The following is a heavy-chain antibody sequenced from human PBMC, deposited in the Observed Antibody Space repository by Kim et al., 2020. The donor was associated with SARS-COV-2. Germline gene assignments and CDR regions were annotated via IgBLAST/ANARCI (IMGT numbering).Heavy chain of an antibody. CDR3: ARVPSGSHVGYWFDP. V-gene: IGHV3-11*05. D-gene: IGHD2-15*01. J-gene: IGHJ5*02. Sequence: ADCETGRFTISREIAKNSLYLKMSSLRAEDTAVYYCARVPSGSHVGYWFDPWGQGTLVTVSS.